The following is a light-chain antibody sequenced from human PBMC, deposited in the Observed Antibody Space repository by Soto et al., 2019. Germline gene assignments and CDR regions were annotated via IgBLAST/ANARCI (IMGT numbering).Light chain of an antibody. V-gene: IGLV2-14*01. J-gene: IGLJ3*02. CDR2: EVT. Sequence: QSALTQPRSVSGSPGQSVTISCTGTSSDVGIYNYVSWYQQHPGKGPKLMIYEVTNRPSGVSNRFSGSKSGNTASLTISGLQAEDEADYYCTSYTSGNTWVFGGGTKLTVL. CDR1: SSDVGIYNY. CDR3: TSYTSGNTWV.